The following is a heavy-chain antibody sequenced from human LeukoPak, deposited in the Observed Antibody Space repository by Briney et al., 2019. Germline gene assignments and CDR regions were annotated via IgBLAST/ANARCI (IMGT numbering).Heavy chain of an antibody. D-gene: IGHD4-23*01. V-gene: IGHV4-34*01. Sequence: SETLSLTCAVYGGSFSGYYWSWIRQPPGKGLEWIGEINRSGSTKYNPSLKSRVTISVDTSKNQFSLKLSSVTAADTAVFYCARGRDYGGNSDYWYFDLWGRGTLVTVSS. J-gene: IGHJ2*01. CDR3: ARGRDYGGNSDYWYFDL. CDR1: GGSFSGYY. CDR2: INRSGST.